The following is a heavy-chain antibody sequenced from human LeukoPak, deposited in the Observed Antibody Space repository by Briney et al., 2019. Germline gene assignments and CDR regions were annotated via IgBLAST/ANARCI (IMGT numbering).Heavy chain of an antibody. CDR1: GGSITSYY. Sequence: SETLSLTCTVSGGSITSYYWSWIRQPPGKGLEWIGYIYHSGTTNYNPSPKSRVTISVDPSKTQFSLRLSSVAAADTAVYYCAQKAPYSPGYSQHWGQGTLVTVSS. J-gene: IGHJ1*01. CDR3: AQKAPYSPGYSQH. D-gene: IGHD2-15*01. CDR2: IYHSGTT. V-gene: IGHV4-59*01.